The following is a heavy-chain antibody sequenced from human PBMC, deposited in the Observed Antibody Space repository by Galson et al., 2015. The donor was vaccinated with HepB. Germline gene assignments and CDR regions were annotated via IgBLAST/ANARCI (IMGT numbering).Heavy chain of an antibody. V-gene: IGHV1-24*01. J-gene: IGHJ4*02. CDR3: ATYASPPGYCSGGSCYSYYFDY. CDR2: FDPEDGGT. D-gene: IGHD2-15*01. Sequence: SVKVSCKVSGYTLTELSMHWVRQAPGKGLEWMGGFDPEDGGTIYAQKFQGRVTMTEDTSTDTAYMELSSLRSEDTAVYYCATYASPPGYCSGGSCYSYYFDYWGQGTLVTVSS. CDR1: GYTLTELS.